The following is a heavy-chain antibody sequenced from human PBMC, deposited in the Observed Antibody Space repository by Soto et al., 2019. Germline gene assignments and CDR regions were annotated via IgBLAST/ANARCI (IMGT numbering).Heavy chain of an antibody. CDR3: ARQIASLGVVINAFHV. V-gene: IGHV5-10-1*01. D-gene: IGHD3-3*01. CDR1: GYNFIKYW. CDR2: IDPSDSHT. J-gene: IGHJ3*01. Sequence: GESRKTSCKVSGYNFIKYWITSVRQMPGKGQEWAGRIDPSDSHTFYSPSFQGHVTISVDTSTDTAYLQWSSLEDSATAIYYCARQIASLGVVINAFHVWGSVTM.